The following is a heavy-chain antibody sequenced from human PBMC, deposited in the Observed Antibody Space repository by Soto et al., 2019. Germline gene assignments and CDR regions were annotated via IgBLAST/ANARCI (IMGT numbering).Heavy chain of an antibody. CDR1: GGTFSSYA. CDR2: IIPIFGTA. V-gene: IGHV1-69*13. J-gene: IGHJ4*02. CDR3: ARDYGGNSEFGY. D-gene: IGHD4-17*01. Sequence: SVKVSCKASGGTFSSYAISWVRQAPGQGLEWMGGIIPIFGTANYAQKFQGRVTITADESTSTAYMELSSLRSEDTAVYYCARDYGGNSEFGYWGKGTLVTVSS.